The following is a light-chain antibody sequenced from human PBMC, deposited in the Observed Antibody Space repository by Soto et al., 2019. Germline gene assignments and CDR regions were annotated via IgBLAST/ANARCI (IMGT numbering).Light chain of an antibody. CDR2: EFR. J-gene: IGLJ2*01. CDR1: ANNIGGYNF. CDR3: SSYAGSNNVI. Sequence: QSALTQPTSASGSPGQSVTISCTGAANNIGGYNFVSWYQQHPGKAPKLIISEFRERPSGVPDRFSGSKSGNTASLTVSGLQAEDEADYYCSSYAGSNNVIFGGGTKVTVL. V-gene: IGLV2-8*01.